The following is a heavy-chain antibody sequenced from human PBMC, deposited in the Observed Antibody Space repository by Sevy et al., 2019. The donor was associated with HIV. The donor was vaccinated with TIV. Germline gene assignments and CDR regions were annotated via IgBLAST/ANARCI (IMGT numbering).Heavy chain of an antibody. J-gene: IGHJ4*02. D-gene: IGHD3-10*01. Sequence: ASLRVSCKASGYTFTSYAMNWVRQAPGQGLEWMGWINTNTGNPTYAQGFTGRFLFSLDTSVSTAYLQISSLKAEDTAVYYCATLTMVQGVIPAGWGQGTLVTVSS. CDR2: INTNTGNP. CDR1: GYTFTSYA. CDR3: ATLTMVQGVIPAG. V-gene: IGHV7-4-1*02.